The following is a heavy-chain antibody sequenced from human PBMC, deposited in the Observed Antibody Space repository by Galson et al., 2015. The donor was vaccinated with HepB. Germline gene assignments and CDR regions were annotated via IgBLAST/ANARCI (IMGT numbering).Heavy chain of an antibody. J-gene: IGHJ6*02. CDR3: ARHIFGRGLDV. V-gene: IGHV4-59*08. Sequence: CWGSVRQPPGEGLECQANIGVTGITRYNPSLQSRVTISVDMPKNQFSLKVNSVTAAETAVYYCARHIFGRGLDVWGQGTTVTISS. D-gene: IGHD3-3*01. CDR2: IGVTGIT. CDR1: C.